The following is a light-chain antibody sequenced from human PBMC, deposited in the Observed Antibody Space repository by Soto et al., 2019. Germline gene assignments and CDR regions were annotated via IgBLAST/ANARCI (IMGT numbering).Light chain of an antibody. V-gene: IGKV3-15*01. Sequence: EVVLTQSPATLSVSPGDRATLSCRASQSVSRNLAWYQQKPVQAPRILIYGASTRATGVPARFSGSGSATEFTLSISSLQSEDVAVYYCQQYGDWPPETFGQGTKLEI. CDR3: QQYGDWPPET. CDR1: QSVSRN. J-gene: IGKJ2*01. CDR2: GAS.